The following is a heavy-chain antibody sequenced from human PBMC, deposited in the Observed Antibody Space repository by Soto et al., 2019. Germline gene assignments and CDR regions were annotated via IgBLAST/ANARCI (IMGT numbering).Heavy chain of an antibody. CDR3: ARDAILAAGRGHYYRLAV. V-gene: IGHV6-1*01. D-gene: IGHD6-13*01. CDR2: TYYRSKWYN. J-gene: IGHJ6*02. CDR1: GDSVSSNSAA. Sequence: SQTLSLTCAISGDSVSSNSAAWNWIRQSPSRGLEWLGRTYYRSKWYNDYAVSVKSRITINPDTSKNQFSLQLNSVTPEDTAVYYCARDAILAAGRGHYYRLAVCGQGSTVTVSS.